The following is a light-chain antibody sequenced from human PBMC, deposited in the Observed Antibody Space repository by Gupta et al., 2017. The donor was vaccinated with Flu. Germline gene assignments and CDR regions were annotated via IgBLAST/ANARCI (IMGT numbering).Light chain of an antibody. Sequence: SITISCTGTSSDVGRYNLVSWYQQHPGKAPKGMMYEVNKRPAGVSNRFSGSKSGKTDSLTISGLQAEDEADYYCCSYAGSSAWVFGGGTKLTVL. CDR1: SSDVGRYNL. CDR3: CSYAGSSAWV. J-gene: IGLJ2*01. V-gene: IGLV2-23*02. CDR2: EVN.